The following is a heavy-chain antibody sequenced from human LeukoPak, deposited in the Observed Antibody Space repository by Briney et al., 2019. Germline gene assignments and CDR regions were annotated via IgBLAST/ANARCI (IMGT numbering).Heavy chain of an antibody. V-gene: IGHV3-11*04. J-gene: IGHJ5*02. CDR2: ISSSGSTI. Sequence: PGGSLRLSCAASGFTFGNAWMSWVRQAPGKGLEWVSYISSSGSTIYYADSVKGRFTISRDNAKNSLYLQINSLRAEDTAVYYCARSIVVVPAAKRQWFDPWGQGTLVTVSS. CDR3: ARSIVVVPAAKRQWFDP. D-gene: IGHD2-2*01. CDR1: GFTFGNAW.